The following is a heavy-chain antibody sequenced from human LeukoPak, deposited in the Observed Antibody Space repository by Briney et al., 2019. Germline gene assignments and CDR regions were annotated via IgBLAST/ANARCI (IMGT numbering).Heavy chain of an antibody. CDR3: ARRSPGGAADY. D-gene: IGHD1-26*01. CDR2: FYYSGST. J-gene: IGHJ4*02. Sequence: SETLSLTCTVSGGSISSYFWSWIRQPPGKGLEWIGFFYYSGSTNYHPSLKSRVPMSVDTSKNQFSLKLSSVTAADTAVYYCARRSPGGAADYWGQGTRVTVSS. CDR1: GGSISSYF. V-gene: IGHV4-59*08.